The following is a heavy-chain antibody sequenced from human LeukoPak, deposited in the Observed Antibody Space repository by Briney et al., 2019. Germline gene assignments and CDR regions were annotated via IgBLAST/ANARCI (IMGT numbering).Heavy chain of an antibody. Sequence: GGSLRLSCAASGFTFSSYSMNWVRQAPGKGLEWVSSISSNSIYVFYADSMKGRFTISRDNAKNSLSLQMNSLRAEDTAVYHCARAHRGLDAFDIWGQGTMVTVSS. D-gene: IGHD3-10*01. CDR1: GFTFSSYS. CDR2: ISSNSIYV. J-gene: IGHJ3*02. CDR3: ARAHRGLDAFDI. V-gene: IGHV3-21*01.